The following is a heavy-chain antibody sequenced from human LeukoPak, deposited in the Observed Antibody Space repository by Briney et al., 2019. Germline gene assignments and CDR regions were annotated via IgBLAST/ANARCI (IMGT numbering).Heavy chain of an antibody. CDR3: ATTTTVTTGPFDY. CDR1: RFTFSSYS. J-gene: IGHJ4*02. D-gene: IGHD4-17*01. Sequence: GGSLRLSCAASRFTFSSYSMNWVRQAPGKGLEWVSSISSSSSYIYYADSVKGRFTISRDNAKNSLYLQMNSLRAEDTAVYYCATTTTVTTGPFDYWDQGTLVTVSS. CDR2: ISSSSSYI. V-gene: IGHV3-21*01.